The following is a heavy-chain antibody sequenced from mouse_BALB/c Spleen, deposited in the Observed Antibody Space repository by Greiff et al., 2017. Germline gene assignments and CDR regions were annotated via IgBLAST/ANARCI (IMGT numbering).Heavy chain of an antibody. CDR2: INSNGGST. J-gene: IGHJ1*01. V-gene: IGHV5-6-2*01. CDR1: GFTFSSYY. CDR3: ARHGEGWYFDV. Sequence: EVHLVESGGGLVKLGGSLKLSCAASGFTFSSYYMSWVRQTPEKRLELVAAINSNGGSTYYPDTVKGRFTISRDNAKNTLYLQMSSLKSEDTALYYCARHGEGWYFDVWGAGTTVTVSS.